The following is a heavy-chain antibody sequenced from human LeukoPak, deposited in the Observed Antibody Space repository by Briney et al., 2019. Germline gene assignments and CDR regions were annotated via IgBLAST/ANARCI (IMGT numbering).Heavy chain of an antibody. CDR2: ISAYNGNT. CDR3: ARGSAMAQKQLVRHFDS. V-gene: IGHV1-18*01. J-gene: IGHJ4*02. D-gene: IGHD6-6*01. CDR1: GYTFTSYG. Sequence: ASVKVSCKASGYTFTSYGISWVRQAPGQGLGWMGWISAYNGNTKYAQRLQDRVTMATDTSTTTAYMEVRSLTSDDTAVYYCARGSAMAQKQLVRHFDSWGQGTLVIVSS.